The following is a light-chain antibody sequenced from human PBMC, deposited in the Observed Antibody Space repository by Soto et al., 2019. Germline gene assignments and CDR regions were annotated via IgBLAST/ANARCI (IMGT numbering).Light chain of an antibody. V-gene: IGLV1-47*02. CDR2: SNN. Sequence: QSVLTQPPSASGTPGQRVTISCSGRSANIGNNYVCWYQHLPGTAPKLLIYSNNQRPSGVPDRFSGSKSGTSASLAISGLWSEDEADYYCVSWDDSLSGLVFGTGTKVTVL. J-gene: IGLJ1*01. CDR1: SANIGNNY. CDR3: VSWDDSLSGLV.